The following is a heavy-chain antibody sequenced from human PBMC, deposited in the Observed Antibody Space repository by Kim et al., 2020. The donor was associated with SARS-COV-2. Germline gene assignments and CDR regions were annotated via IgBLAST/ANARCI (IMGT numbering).Heavy chain of an antibody. D-gene: IGHD3-22*01. CDR2: IYYSGST. Sequence: SETLSLTCTVSGGSVSSGSYYWSWIRQPPGKGLEWIGYIYYSGSTNYNPSLKSRVTISVDTSKNQFSLKLSSVTAADTAVYYCAREAGYYYDSSGYYSGYFDYWGQGTLVTVSS. J-gene: IGHJ4*02. V-gene: IGHV4-61*01. CDR3: AREAGYYYDSSGYYSGYFDY. CDR1: GGSVSSGSYY.